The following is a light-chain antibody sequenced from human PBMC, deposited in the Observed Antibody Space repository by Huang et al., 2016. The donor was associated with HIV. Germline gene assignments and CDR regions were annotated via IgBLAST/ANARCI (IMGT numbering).Light chain of an antibody. CDR3: QQRSNWPPFT. Sequence: EIVLTQSPATLSLSPGERATLSCRAMQSVSSYLAWYQQRPGQAPRLLIYDASNRATGIPARFSGSGSGTDFTLTISSLEPEDFAVYYCQQRSNWPPFTFGGGTKVEIK. CDR2: DAS. CDR1: QSVSSY. J-gene: IGKJ4*01. V-gene: IGKV3-11*01.